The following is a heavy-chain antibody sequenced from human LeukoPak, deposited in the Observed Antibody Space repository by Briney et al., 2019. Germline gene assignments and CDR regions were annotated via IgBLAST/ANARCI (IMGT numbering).Heavy chain of an antibody. V-gene: IGHV4-61*02. Sequence: SETLSLTCTVSAVSISSNSYYWGWIRQPAGKGLEWIGRMYTSGSTNYNPALRSRVTMSVDTSRNQFSLKLGSVTAADTAVYYCARSPTSGYLFDYWGQGTLVTVSS. CDR1: AVSISSNSYY. CDR2: MYTSGST. J-gene: IGHJ4*02. CDR3: ARSPTSGYLFDY. D-gene: IGHD3-22*01.